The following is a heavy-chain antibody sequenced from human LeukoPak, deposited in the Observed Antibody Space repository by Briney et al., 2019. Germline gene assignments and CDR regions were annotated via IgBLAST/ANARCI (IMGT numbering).Heavy chain of an antibody. V-gene: IGHV4-4*07. CDR3: ARASGEGYCSSTSCTRYMDV. D-gene: IGHD2-2*01. CDR1: GGSISSYY. CDR2: IYTSGST. Sequence: SETLSLTCTGSGGSISSYYWSWIRQPAGKGLEWIGRIYTSGSTNYNPSLKSRVTISVDKSKNQFSLKLSSVTAADTAVYYCARASGEGYCSSTSCTRYMDVWGKGTTVTVSS. J-gene: IGHJ6*03.